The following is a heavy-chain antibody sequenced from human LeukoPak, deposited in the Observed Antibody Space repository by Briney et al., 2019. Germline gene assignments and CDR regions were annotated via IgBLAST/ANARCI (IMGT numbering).Heavy chain of an antibody. D-gene: IGHD1-26*01. CDR3: ARDRGGGKVGPTYYFDS. CDR2: IYYRGST. CDR1: GGSISSYY. J-gene: IGHJ4*02. V-gene: IGHV4-59*01. Sequence: SETLSLTCTVSGGSISSYYWSWIRQPPGKGLEWIGYIYYRGSTNYNPSLQSRVTMSVDTSKNQFSLKLSSVTAADTAVYYCARDRGGGKVGPTYYFDSWGQGTLVTVSS.